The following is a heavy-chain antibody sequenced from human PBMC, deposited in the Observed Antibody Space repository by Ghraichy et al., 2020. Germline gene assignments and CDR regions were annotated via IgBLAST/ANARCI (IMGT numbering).Heavy chain of an antibody. J-gene: IGHJ5*02. CDR2: ISGYDGNT. Sequence: GGSLRLSFAGSGFTFSTYAMSWVRQAPGKGLEWVSTISGYDGNTYYADSVKGRFTISRDNSKNTMYLQMNSLRADDAAVYYCAKASSGWYGSDWSDPWGQGTLVTVSS. CDR1: GFTFSTYA. D-gene: IGHD6-19*01. CDR3: AKASSGWYGSDWSDP. V-gene: IGHV3-23*01.